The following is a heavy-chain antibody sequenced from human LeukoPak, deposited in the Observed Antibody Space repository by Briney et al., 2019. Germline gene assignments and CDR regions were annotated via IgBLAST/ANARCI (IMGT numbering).Heavy chain of an antibody. D-gene: IGHD3-10*01. J-gene: IGHJ5*02. CDR3: ARARGTMVRGVIIANWFDP. CDR1: GYTFTSYG. V-gene: IGHV1-18*01. Sequence: AAVKVSCKASGYTFTSYGISWVRQAPGQGLEWMGWISAYNGNTNYAQKLQGRVTMTTDTSTSTAYMELRSLRSDDTAVYYCARARGTMVRGVIIANWFDPWGQGTLVTVSS. CDR2: ISAYNGNT.